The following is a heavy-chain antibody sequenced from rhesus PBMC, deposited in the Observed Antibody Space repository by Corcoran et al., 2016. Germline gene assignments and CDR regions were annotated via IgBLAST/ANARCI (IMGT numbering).Heavy chain of an antibody. Sequence: EVQLVESGGGLVQPGGSLRLSCAASGFTFSSYDLSWFRQAPGKGLEWVSYIRYTGKTRYYADSVKCRFTISRDNAKNSLSLQMSSRRAEDTAVYYCTREGYFFDYWGQGVLVTVSS. CDR2: IRYTGKTR. V-gene: IGHV3-136*01. CDR1: GFTFSSYD. J-gene: IGHJ4*01. CDR3: TREGYFFDY.